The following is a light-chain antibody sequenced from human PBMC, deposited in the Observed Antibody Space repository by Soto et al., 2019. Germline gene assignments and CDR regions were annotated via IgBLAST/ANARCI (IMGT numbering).Light chain of an antibody. V-gene: IGKV3-15*01. Sequence: EIVMTQSPATLSVSPGERANLSCRASQSVSSNVAWYQQKPGQAPRLLIYGASTRATGIPARFSGSGSGTEFNITISSLQSEDFAVYYCQQYNNWPPITFGQGTRLEIK. CDR1: QSVSSN. J-gene: IGKJ5*01. CDR3: QQYNNWPPIT. CDR2: GAS.